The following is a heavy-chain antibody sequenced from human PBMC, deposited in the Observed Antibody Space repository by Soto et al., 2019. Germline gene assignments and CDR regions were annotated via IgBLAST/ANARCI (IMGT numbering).Heavy chain of an antibody. CDR2: IYWNDDT. V-gene: IGHV2-5*01. D-gene: IGHD4-17*01. CDR1: GFSLTTAGAG. J-gene: IGHJ5*02. CDR3: AHRGYGNYPRDNWFDP. Sequence: QITLKESGPTLVKPTQTLTLTCTFSGFSLTTAGAGVGWIRQPPGKALEWLALIYWNDDTRYSPSLKSRVTITKDTSKNQVVLRMTNMDPVDTATYYCAHRGYGNYPRDNWFDPWGQGFLVIVSS.